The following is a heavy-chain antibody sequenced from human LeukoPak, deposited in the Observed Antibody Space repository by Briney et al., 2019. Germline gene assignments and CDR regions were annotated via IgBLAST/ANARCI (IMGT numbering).Heavy chain of an antibody. J-gene: IGHJ4*02. Sequence: PSQTLSLTCTVSGGSISSGSYYWSWIRQPAGKGLEWIGRIYTSGSTNYNPSLKSRVTISVDTSKNQFSLKLSSVTAADTAVYYCARAPVVGAPPFDYWGQGTLVTVSS. CDR1: GGSISSGSYY. CDR2: IYTSGST. V-gene: IGHV4-61*02. CDR3: ARAPVVGAPPFDY. D-gene: IGHD1-26*01.